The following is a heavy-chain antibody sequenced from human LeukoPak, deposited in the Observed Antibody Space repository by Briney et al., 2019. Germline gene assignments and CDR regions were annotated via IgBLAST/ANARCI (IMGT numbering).Heavy chain of an antibody. V-gene: IGHV3-20*04. CDR3: ARVVGAIHFDY. CDR2: INWNGGST. CDR1: GFTFDDYA. D-gene: IGHD1-26*01. J-gene: IGHJ4*02. Sequence: GGSLRLSCAASGFTFDDYAMSWVRQAPGKGLEWVSGINWNGGSTGYADSVKGRFTISRDNAKNSLYLQMNSLRAEDTAVYYCARVVGAIHFDYWGQGTLVTVSS.